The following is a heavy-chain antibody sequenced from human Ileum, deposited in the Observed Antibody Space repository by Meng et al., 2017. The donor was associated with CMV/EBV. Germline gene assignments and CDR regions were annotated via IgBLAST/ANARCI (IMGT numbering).Heavy chain of an antibody. V-gene: IGHV4-4*07. CDR1: GGSISGYY. CDR2: VYSSGST. D-gene: IGHD2-2*01. J-gene: IGHJ4*02. Sequence: GQLQGSVPGLVKPSETLSLTCTVSGGSISGYYWSWIRQPATKGLEWIGRVYSSGSTDYNPSLQSRVTMSVDTSKNQFSLKLSSVTAADTAVYYCARGSSSWAFDYWGQGTLVTVSS. CDR3: ARGSSSWAFDY.